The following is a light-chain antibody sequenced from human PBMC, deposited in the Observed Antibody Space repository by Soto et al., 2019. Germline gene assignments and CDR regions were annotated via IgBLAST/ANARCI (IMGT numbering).Light chain of an antibody. CDR2: AAS. Sequence: GDRVTIQFRATQCYRCALGWYQQKPGKAPKLLIYAASDLQAEVPSRFSGSGSGTDFTLTISSLQAEDFATYYCLQDHDYQWTFGQGTKLEIK. V-gene: IGKV1-6*01. CDR3: LQDHDYQWT. J-gene: IGKJ2*02. CDR1: QCYRCA.